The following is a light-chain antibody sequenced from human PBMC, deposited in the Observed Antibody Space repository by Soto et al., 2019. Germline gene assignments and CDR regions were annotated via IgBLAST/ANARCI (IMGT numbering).Light chain of an antibody. CDR1: QSIGSN. CDR3: QQYDNWPPTWT. V-gene: IGKV3-15*01. CDR2: GAS. J-gene: IGKJ1*01. Sequence: EIVMTQSPATLSVSPGERATLSCRASQSIGSNSAWYQQKPGQAPRLLIYGASARAPDIPARFSGSGSGTEFTLTISSLQSEDSAVYYCQQYDNWPPTWTFGQGTKVEIK.